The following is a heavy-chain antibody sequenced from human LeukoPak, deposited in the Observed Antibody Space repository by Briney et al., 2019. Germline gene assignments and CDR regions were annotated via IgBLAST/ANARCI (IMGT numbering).Heavy chain of an antibody. D-gene: IGHD3-16*01. J-gene: IGHJ3*01. V-gene: IGHV4-59*08. CDR1: GGSISGTYY. CDR2: IYYTGTT. CDR3: ARRWIYDKRAFDA. Sequence: SETLSLTCTVSGGSISGTYYWSWIRQPPGKGLEWIGYIYYTGTTDSNPSLKSRVTISLDTSKNQFSLNLSSVTAADTAVYYCARRWIYDKRAFDAWGQGTMVTVSS.